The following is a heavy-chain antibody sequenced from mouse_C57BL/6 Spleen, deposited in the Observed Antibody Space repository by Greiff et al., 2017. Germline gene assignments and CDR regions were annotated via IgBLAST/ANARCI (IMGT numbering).Heavy chain of an antibody. V-gene: IGHV5-6*01. J-gene: IGHJ4*01. Sequence: EVMLVESGGDLVKPGGSLKLSCAASGFTFSSYGMSWVRQTPDKRLEWVATISSGGSYTYYPDSVKGRFTISRDNAKNTLYLQMSSLKSEDTAMYYCARPGSYYGSSYKLMDYWGQGTSVTVSS. CDR1: GFTFSSYG. CDR3: ARPGSYYGSSYKLMDY. D-gene: IGHD1-1*01. CDR2: ISSGGSYT.